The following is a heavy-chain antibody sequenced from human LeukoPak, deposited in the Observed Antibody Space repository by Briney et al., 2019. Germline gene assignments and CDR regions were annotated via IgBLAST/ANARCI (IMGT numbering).Heavy chain of an antibody. CDR2: ISAYNGNT. CDR3: ARMPIKTVAVAGPAQGYGMDV. D-gene: IGHD6-19*01. Sequence: GASVKVSCKASGYTFTSYGISWVRQAPGQGLEWMGWISAYNGNTNYAQKVQGRVTMTTDTPTSTAYMELRSLRSDDTAVYYCARMPIKTVAVAGPAQGYGMDVWGQGTTVSVSS. CDR1: GYTFTSYG. J-gene: IGHJ6*02. V-gene: IGHV1-18*01.